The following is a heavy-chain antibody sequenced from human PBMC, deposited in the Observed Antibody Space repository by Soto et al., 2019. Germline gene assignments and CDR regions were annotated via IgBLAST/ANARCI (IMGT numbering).Heavy chain of an antibody. D-gene: IGHD3-16*01. CDR1: GYTFINYD. CDR3: ARMASFGTLNWFDP. Sequence: ASVKVSCKASGYTFINYDISWVRQATVQGLEWMGWMNPGSGKTGYANKFQGRVTMTRDASTSTAHLELSSLTSEDTAVYYCARMASFGTLNWFDPWGQGTLVTVSS. J-gene: IGHJ5*02. V-gene: IGHV1-8*02. CDR2: MNPGSGKT.